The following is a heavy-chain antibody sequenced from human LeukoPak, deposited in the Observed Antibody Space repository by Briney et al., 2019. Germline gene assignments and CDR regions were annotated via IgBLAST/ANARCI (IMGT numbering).Heavy chain of an antibody. D-gene: IGHD3-10*01. V-gene: IGHV3-53*01. CDR2: IYSGGNT. CDR1: GFTFSTYE. CDR3: ARDGYYALDAFDI. J-gene: IGHJ3*02. Sequence: GGSLRLSCAASGFTFSTYEMNWVRQAPGKGLEWVSVIYSGGNTYYADSVKGRFTISRDNSKNTLYLQMNSLRAEDTAVYYCARDGYYALDAFDIWGQGTMVTVSS.